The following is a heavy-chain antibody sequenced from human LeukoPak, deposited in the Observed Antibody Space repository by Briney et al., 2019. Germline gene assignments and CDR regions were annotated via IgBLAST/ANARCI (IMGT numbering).Heavy chain of an antibody. V-gene: IGHV1-8*01. CDR2: MTPSSGNT. CDR3: TRGDY. J-gene: IGHJ4*02. Sequence: ASVKVSCKASGYTFISHDINWVRQATGQGLEWTAWMTPSSGNTGYAQKFQGRVTVTRSTSISTAYMELSSLRSEDTAVYYCTRGDYWGQGTLVTVSS. CDR1: GYTFISHD.